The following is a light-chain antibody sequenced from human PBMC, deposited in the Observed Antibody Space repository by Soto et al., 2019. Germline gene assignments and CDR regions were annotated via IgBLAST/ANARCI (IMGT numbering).Light chain of an antibody. CDR1: SSNIGAGYD. V-gene: IGLV1-40*01. CDR3: QSYDSSLTGAV. CDR2: GNS. Sequence: QSVLTQPPSVSGAPGQRVTISCTGSSSNIGAGYDVHWYQQLPGTAPKILIYGNSNRPSGVPDRFSGSKSGTSASLAITGVQSEDEAYYYCQSYDSSLTGAVFGGGTKLTVL. J-gene: IGLJ2*01.